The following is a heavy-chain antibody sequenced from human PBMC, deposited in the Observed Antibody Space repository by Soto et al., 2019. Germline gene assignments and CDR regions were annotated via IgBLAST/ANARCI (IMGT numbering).Heavy chain of an antibody. V-gene: IGHV5-51*01. Sequence: PGESLKISCKGSGYSFSTYWIAWVRQMPGKGLECMGIIYPGDSDNRYSPSFQGQVTISVDKSISTAYLQWSSLRASDTDIYYCARNGKSSSMTNYFDNWGQGALVTVSS. CDR2: IYPGDSDN. CDR1: GYSFSTYW. J-gene: IGHJ4*02. D-gene: IGHD1-1*01. CDR3: ARNGKSSSMTNYFDN.